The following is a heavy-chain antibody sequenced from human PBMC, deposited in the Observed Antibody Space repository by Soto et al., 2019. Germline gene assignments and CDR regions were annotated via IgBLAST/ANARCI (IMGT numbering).Heavy chain of an antibody. CDR2: ISGSGGST. CDR3: AKPRGGGDSSGYYQPFDY. J-gene: IGHJ4*02. V-gene: IGHV3-23*01. CDR1: GFTFSSYA. D-gene: IGHD3-22*01. Sequence: GGSLRLSYAASGFTFSSYAMSWVRQAPGKGLEWVSAISGSGGSTYYADSVKGRFTISRDNSKNTLYLQMNSLRAEDTAVYYCAKPRGGGDSSGYYQPFDYWGQGTLVTVSS.